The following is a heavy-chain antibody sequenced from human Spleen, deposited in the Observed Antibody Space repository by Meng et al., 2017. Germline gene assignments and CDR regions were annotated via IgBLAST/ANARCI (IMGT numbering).Heavy chain of an antibody. CDR3: ARRLYGDYAGSDY. Sequence: GGSLRLSCKGSGYSFTTYWIAWVRQMPGKGLEWMGIIYPGDSDTRYSPSFQGQVTISADRSISTAYLQWSSLKASDTAMYYCARRLYGDYAGSDYWGQGTLVTVS. CDR1: GYSFTTYW. D-gene: IGHD4-17*01. J-gene: IGHJ4*02. V-gene: IGHV5-51*01. CDR2: IYPGDSDT.